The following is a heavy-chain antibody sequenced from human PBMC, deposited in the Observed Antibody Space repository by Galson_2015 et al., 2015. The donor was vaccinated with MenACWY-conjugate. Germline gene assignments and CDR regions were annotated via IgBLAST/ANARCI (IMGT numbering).Heavy chain of an antibody. J-gene: IGHJ6*02. D-gene: IGHD6-19*01. Sequence: SLRLSCAGSGFTFSNYWLSWVRQAPGKGLEWVANIKQDGSEKYYVDSVKGRFAISRDNAKISLYLQMNSLRAEDTAVYYCARKIKAVAGKNYYYYGMDVWGQGTTVTVSS. V-gene: IGHV3-7*03. CDR2: IKQDGSEK. CDR1: GFTFSNYW. CDR3: ARKIKAVAGKNYYYYGMDV.